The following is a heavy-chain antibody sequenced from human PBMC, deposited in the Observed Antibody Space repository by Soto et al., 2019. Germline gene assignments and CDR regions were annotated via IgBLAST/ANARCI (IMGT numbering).Heavy chain of an antibody. CDR3: AKDPSGYTDGYYYYYYMDV. D-gene: IGHD6-25*01. Sequence: EVQLLDSGGGLVQPGGSLRLSCAASGFSFSSYAMSWVRQAPGKGLEWVSTISGTGRSAYYADSVKGRFTISRDNSNNTLYLQVNSLRADDTAVYYCAKDPSGYTDGYYYYYYMDVWGKGTTVTVSS. J-gene: IGHJ6*03. V-gene: IGHV3-23*01. CDR1: GFSFSSYA. CDR2: ISGTGRSA.